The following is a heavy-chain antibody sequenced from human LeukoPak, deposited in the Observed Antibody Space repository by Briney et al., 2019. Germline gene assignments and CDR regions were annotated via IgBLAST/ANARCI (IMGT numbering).Heavy chain of an antibody. CDR2: IYYSGST. J-gene: IGHJ4*02. D-gene: IGHD3-10*01. Sequence: SETLSLTCAVSGGSISSGGYSWSWIRQPPGKGLEWIGYIYYSGSTYYNPSLKSRVTISVDTSKNQFSLKLSSVTAADTAMYYCTRANGYGLIDYWGQGTLVTVSS. V-gene: IGHV4-30-4*07. CDR3: TRANGYGLIDY. CDR1: GGSISSGGYS.